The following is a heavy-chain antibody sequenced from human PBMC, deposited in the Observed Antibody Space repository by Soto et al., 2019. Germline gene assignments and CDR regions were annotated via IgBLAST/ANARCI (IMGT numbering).Heavy chain of an antibody. D-gene: IGHD1-7*01. Sequence: ASVKVSCKASGYTFTSYDINWVRQATGQGLEWMGWMNPNSGNTGYAQKFQGRVTMTRNTSISTAYMELSSRRSEDTAVYYCARSRSGTAAYYYYYYMDVWGKGTTVTVSS. CDR1: GYTFTSYD. CDR3: ARSRSGTAAYYYYYYMDV. J-gene: IGHJ6*03. V-gene: IGHV1-8*02. CDR2: MNPNSGNT.